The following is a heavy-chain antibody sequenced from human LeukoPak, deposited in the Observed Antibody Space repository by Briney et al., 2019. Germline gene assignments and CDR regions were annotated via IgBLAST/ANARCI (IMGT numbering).Heavy chain of an antibody. CDR2: VDWDGDK. CDR3: ARGPIAAAGSAD. CDR1: GFSLSTSGMC. V-gene: IGHV2-70*11. Sequence: SGPALVKPTQTLTLTCTFSGFSLSTSGMCVSWIRQPPGKVLEWLARVDWDGDKYYSTSLKTRLTISKDPSKNQVVLTMTNMDPVDTATYYCARGPIAAAGSADWGQGTLVTVSS. J-gene: IGHJ4*02. D-gene: IGHD6-13*01.